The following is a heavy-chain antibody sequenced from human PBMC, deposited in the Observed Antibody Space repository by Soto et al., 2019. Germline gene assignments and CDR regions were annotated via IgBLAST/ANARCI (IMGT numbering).Heavy chain of an antibody. J-gene: IGHJ5*02. V-gene: IGHV4-39*01. Sequence: QLHLQGSGPGLVKPSETLSLTCSVSGDCISSVAHYWAWIRQPPGKGLEWIGSLYYTGNTYYKPSLKSRVAMSIDTSKSQFSLNLRSTTAADPAVYYCVRQSTNKSWYYGWFDPWGHGTLLTVSS. D-gene: IGHD6-13*01. CDR3: VRQSTNKSWYYGWFDP. CDR2: LYYTGNT. CDR1: GDCISSVAHY.